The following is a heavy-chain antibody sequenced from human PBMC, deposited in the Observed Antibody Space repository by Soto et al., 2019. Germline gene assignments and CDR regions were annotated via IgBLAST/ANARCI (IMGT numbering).Heavy chain of an antibody. CDR1: GYTLTELS. V-gene: IGHV1-24*01. CDR3: ATQRPTSSGWYEYFDY. D-gene: IGHD6-19*01. CDR2: FDPEDGET. J-gene: IGHJ4*02. Sequence: RASVKVSCKVSGYTLTELSMHWVRQAPGKGLEWMGGFDPEDGETIYAQKFQGRVTMTEDTSTDTAYMELSSLRSEDTAVYYCATQRPTSSGWYEYFDYWGQGTLVTVLL.